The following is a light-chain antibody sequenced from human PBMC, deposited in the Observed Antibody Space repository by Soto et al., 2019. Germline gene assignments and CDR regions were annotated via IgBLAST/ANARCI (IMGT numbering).Light chain of an antibody. V-gene: IGKV3-15*01. CDR3: QQYNKWPLT. Sequence: EIVLTQSPATLSVSRGERATLSCRASQSVSTNLAWYQQKPGQAPRILIYGASSMATGIPARFSGSGSGTEFILTISSLQSEDLAVYYCQQYNKWPLTFGGGTKV. CDR1: QSVSTN. CDR2: GAS. J-gene: IGKJ4*01.